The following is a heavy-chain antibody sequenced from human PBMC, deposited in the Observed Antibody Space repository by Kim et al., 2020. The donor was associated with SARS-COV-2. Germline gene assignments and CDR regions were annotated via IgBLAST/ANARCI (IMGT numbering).Heavy chain of an antibody. CDR1: GYSISSGYY. D-gene: IGHD5-18*01. J-gene: IGHJ4*02. CDR3: ARAPSIHSYGYIFDY. V-gene: IGHV4-38-2*02. CDR2: IYHSGST. Sequence: SETLSLTCTVSGYSISSGYYWGWIRQPPGKGLEWIGSIYHSGSTYYNPSLKSRVTISVDTSKNQFSLKLSSVTAADTAVYYCARAPSIHSYGYIFDYWGQGTLVTVSS.